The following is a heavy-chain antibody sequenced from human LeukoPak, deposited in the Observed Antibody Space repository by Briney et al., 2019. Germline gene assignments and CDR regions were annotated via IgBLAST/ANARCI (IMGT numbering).Heavy chain of an antibody. CDR2: IYSSGTT. J-gene: IGHJ5*02. CDR1: GFTVSSNY. V-gene: IGHV3-53*01. Sequence: PGGSLRLSCAASGFTVSSNYMSWVRQAPGKGLEWVSVIYSSGTTYYADSVKGRFTISRDNSKNTLYLQMNSLRAEDTAVYYCAKDTGSSWSNWFDPWGQGTLVTVSS. D-gene: IGHD6-13*01. CDR3: AKDTGSSWSNWFDP.